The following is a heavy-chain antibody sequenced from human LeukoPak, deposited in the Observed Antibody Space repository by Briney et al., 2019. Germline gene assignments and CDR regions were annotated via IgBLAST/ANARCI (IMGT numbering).Heavy chain of an antibody. J-gene: IGHJ4*02. V-gene: IGHV4-4*07. CDR1: GDSIIGYY. CDR2: IYTSGST. Sequence: SETLSLTCTVSGDSIIGYYWSWLRQPAGKGLEWIGRIYTSGSTNYNPSLKSRVTMSVDTSKNQFSLKLTSVTAADTAVYPCAGSGMSGVNFDLWGQGTLVTVSS. CDR3: AGSGMSGVNFDL. D-gene: IGHD3-10*01.